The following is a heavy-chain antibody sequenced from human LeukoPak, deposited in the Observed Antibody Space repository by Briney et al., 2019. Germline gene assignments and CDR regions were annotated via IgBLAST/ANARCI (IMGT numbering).Heavy chain of an antibody. CDR3: AKVAGTTRGYYFDY. CDR2: ISGNGGST. Sequence: GGSLRLSCAASGFTFNIYAMNWVRQAPGKGLEWVSTISGNGGSTYDADSVRGRFTFSRDNSKNTLYLQMNSLRAEDTAFYYCAKVAGTTRGYYFDYWGQGTLVPVSS. CDR1: GFTFNIYA. V-gene: IGHV3-23*01. D-gene: IGHD1-7*01. J-gene: IGHJ4*02.